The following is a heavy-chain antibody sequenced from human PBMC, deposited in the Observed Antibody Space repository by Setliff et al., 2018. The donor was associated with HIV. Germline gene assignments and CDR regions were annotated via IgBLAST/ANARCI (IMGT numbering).Heavy chain of an antibody. V-gene: IGHV3-23*01. CDR2: ISGSGGST. D-gene: IGHD2-2*01. CDR1: GFTFSPYW. CDR3: ARLAFWGGLPAAILNYYYYMDV. J-gene: IGHJ6*03. Sequence: GGSLRLSCAASGFTFSPYWMHWVRQAPGKGLVWVSGISGSGGSTYYADSVKGQFTISRDNSKNTLYLQMNSLRVEDTAMYYCARLAFWGGLPAAILNYYYYMDVWGKGTTVTVSS.